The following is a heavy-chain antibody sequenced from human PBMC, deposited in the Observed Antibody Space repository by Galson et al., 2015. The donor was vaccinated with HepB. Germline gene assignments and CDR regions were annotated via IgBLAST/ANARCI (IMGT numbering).Heavy chain of an antibody. D-gene: IGHD6-19*01. CDR3: GRDINPRQQWQVALRY. V-gene: IGHV3-23*01. J-gene: IGHJ4*02. CDR1: KFILANYA. Sequence: SLRLSCAASKFILANYAMTWVRQAPGKGLEWVSVVSADGARTHYADSVRGRFTISRDNSKNTLYLQMNSMGAEDTAVYYCGRDINPRQQWQVALRYWGQGTQVTVSS. CDR2: VSADGART.